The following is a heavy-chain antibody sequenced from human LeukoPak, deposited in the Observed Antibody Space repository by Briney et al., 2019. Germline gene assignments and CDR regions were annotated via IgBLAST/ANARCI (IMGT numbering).Heavy chain of an antibody. CDR3: ARDGPYCSGGSCYAKYYFDY. CDR2: ISAYNGNT. Sequence: ASVKVSCKASGYTFTSYGISWVRQAPGQGLEWMGWISAYNGNTNYAQRLQGRVTMTTDTSTSTAYMDLRSLRSDDTAVYYCARDGPYCSGGSCYAKYYFDYWGQGSLVTVSS. V-gene: IGHV1-18*01. D-gene: IGHD2-15*01. CDR1: GYTFTSYG. J-gene: IGHJ4*02.